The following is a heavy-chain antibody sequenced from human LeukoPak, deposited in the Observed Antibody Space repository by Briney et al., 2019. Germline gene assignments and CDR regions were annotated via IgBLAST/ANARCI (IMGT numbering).Heavy chain of an antibody. CDR3: ARFGISGYDY. J-gene: IGHJ4*02. Sequence: ASVKVSCKASGYTFTGNYLHWVRQAPGQGPEWMGWINPNSGATKCAQKFQDRVTMTRDTSISTAYMELSRLQSDDTAVYYCARFGISGYDYWGQGTLVTVSS. V-gene: IGHV1-2*02. D-gene: IGHD3-22*01. CDR1: GYTFTGNY. CDR2: INPNSGAT.